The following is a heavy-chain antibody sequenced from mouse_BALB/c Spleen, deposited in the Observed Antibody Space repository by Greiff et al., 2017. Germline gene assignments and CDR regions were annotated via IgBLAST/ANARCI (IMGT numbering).Heavy chain of an antibody. V-gene: IGHV7-3*02. CDR2: IRNKANGYTT. J-gene: IGHJ4*01. Sequence: EVKLMESGGGLVQPGGSLRLSCATSGFTFTDYYMSWVRQPPGKALEWLGFIRNKANGYTTEYSASVKGRFTISRDNSQSILYLQMNTLRAEDSATYYCARDHYDYDGAYSYAMDYWGQGTSVTVSS. CDR1: GFTFTDYY. D-gene: IGHD2-4*01. CDR3: ARDHYDYDGAYSYAMDY.